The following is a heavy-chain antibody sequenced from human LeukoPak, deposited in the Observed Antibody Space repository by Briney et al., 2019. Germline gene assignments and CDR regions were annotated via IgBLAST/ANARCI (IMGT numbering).Heavy chain of an antibody. J-gene: IGHJ4*02. V-gene: IGHV4-59*01. CDR2: IYYSGST. CDR1: GGSISSYY. CDR3: AREGRRNYDILTGYSRGYFDY. D-gene: IGHD3-9*01. Sequence: SETLSLTCTVSGGSISSYYWSWIRQPPGRGLEWIGYIYYSGSTNYNPSLKSRVTISVDTSKNQFSLKLSSVTAADTAVYYCAREGRRNYDILTGYSRGYFDYWGQGTLVTVSS.